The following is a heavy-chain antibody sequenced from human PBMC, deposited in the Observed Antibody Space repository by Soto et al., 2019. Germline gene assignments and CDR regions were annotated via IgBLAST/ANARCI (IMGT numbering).Heavy chain of an antibody. V-gene: IGHV4-30-4*01. D-gene: IGHD2-8*01. CDR3: ASVSYFNGFDY. CDR2: IYYSGST. Sequence: QVQLQESGPGLVKPSQTLSLTCTVSGGSISSGDYYWTWIRQPPGKGLEWIGYIYYSGSTYYNPSLKRRVTISVDTSKNQFPLKLSFVTSADTAVYYCASVSYFNGFDYWGPGTLVTVSS. CDR1: GGSISSGDYY. J-gene: IGHJ4*02.